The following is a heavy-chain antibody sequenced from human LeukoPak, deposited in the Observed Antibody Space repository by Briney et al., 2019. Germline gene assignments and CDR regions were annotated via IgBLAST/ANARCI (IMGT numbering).Heavy chain of an antibody. J-gene: IGHJ5*02. CDR1: GGSISSYY. CDR2: MYDSGST. D-gene: IGHD2-21*02. V-gene: IGHV4-59*08. CDR3: ARRVTSNWFDP. Sequence: SETLSLTCTVSGGSISSYYWSWIRQPPGEGLEWIGYMYDSGSTNYNPSLKSRVTISEDTSKNQFSLKLSSVTAADTAVYYCARRVTSNWFDPWGQGTLVTVSS.